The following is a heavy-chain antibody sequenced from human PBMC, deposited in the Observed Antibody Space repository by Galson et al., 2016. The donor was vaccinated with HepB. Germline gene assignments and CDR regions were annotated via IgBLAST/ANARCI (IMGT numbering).Heavy chain of an antibody. CDR3: AKDPFYDILTGYGRFDP. CDR1: GFTFSDYF. Sequence: SLRLSCAASGFTFSDYFVSWIRQAPGKGLEWLSCVSSSATTIYSADSVEGRFTISWDNDKNSVYLQMNSLRADDTAVYYCAKDPFYDILTGYGRFDPWGQGTLVTVSS. V-gene: IGHV3-11*01. J-gene: IGHJ5*02. D-gene: IGHD3-9*01. CDR2: VSSSATTI.